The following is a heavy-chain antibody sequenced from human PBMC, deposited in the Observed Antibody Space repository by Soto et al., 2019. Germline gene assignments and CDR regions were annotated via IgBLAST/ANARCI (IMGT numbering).Heavy chain of an antibody. CDR1: GGSISSGGYY. Sequence: SETLSLTCTVSGGSISSGGYYWRWIRHHPGKGLDWIGDIYYSGTTYYNPSLRSRITMSVDTSKNQFSLNLSSVTAADTAVYYCARDHKWDGMDVWGQGPTVTVS. J-gene: IGHJ6*02. V-gene: IGHV4-31*03. D-gene: IGHD1-26*01. CDR3: ARDHKWDGMDV. CDR2: IYYSGTT.